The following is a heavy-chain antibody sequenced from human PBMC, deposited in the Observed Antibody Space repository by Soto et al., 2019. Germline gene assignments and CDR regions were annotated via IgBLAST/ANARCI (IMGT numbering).Heavy chain of an antibody. CDR2: ISGTSPTT. J-gene: IGHJ4*02. Sequence: LRLSCSASGFTFSTYDMNWVRQAPGKGLGWISFISGTSPTTSYADSVRGRFTISRDDARNSLYLQMNSLRDDDTAVYYCARDRDGDEDFDSWGQGTLVTVSS. CDR3: ARDRDGDEDFDS. V-gene: IGHV3-48*02. D-gene: IGHD2-15*01. CDR1: GFTFSTYD.